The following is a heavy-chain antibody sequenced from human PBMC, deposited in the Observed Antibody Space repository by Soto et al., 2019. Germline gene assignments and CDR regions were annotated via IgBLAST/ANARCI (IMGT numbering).Heavy chain of an antibody. V-gene: IGHV5-10-1*01. CDR3: ARRLSGPKEEYNAYYFYGLDV. Sequence: GGSLNISCRGAGYSFTTHWITWVRQTPWKGLEWMGRIDPSNSYINYSPSFQGHVTISVDRSISTAYLQWSRLEASDTAIYYCARRLSGPKEEYNAYYFYGLDVWGQGTKVTVPS. J-gene: IGHJ6*02. CDR2: IDPSNSYI. D-gene: IGHD1-1*01. CDR1: GYSFTTHW.